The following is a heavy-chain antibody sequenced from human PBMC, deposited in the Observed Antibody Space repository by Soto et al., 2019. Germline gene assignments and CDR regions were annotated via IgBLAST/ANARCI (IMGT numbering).Heavy chain of an antibody. J-gene: IGHJ3*02. V-gene: IGHV3-21*01. Sequence: GGSLRLSCAASRFTCSSYSMNWVRQTPGKGLEWISCIGSSGSHIYYADSVKGRSSISRDNANNFLYLQMNSLRAEDTALYYCATMGMSATALDTFDIWGQGTMVTVSS. CDR3: ATMGMSATALDTFDI. CDR2: IGSSGSHI. D-gene: IGHD1-1*01. CDR1: RFTCSSYS.